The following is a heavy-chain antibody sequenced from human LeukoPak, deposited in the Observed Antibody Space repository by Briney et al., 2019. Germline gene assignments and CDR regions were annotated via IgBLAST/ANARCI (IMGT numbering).Heavy chain of an antibody. CDR3: ARGIGYCSGCSCYS. CDR2: INPNSGGT. D-gene: IGHD2-15*01. J-gene: IGHJ4*02. CDR1: VYTFTAYY. Sequence: GASVKVSCKASVYTFTAYYIHWMRQAPGQELEWMGWINPNSGGTTYAQNFQGRVTMTRDTSISTAYMELSRLTSDDTALYYCARGIGYCSGCSCYSWGQGTLVTVS. V-gene: IGHV1-2*02.